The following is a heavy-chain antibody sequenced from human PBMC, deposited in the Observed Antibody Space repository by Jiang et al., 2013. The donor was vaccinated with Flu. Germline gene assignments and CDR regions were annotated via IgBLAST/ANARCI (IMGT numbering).Heavy chain of an antibody. CDR3: ARVAFGGAVRPVYYFMDV. CDR2: IIPVFGTA. Sequence: RVSCKASGDTFNSHAITWVRQAPGQGLEWMGGIIPVFGTADYAQKFQDRVTIIADKFTSIAHLELSSLTSEDTAVYYCARVAFGGAVRPVYYFMDVWGKGTAVTVSS. D-gene: IGHD3-16*01. CDR1: GDTFNSHA. J-gene: IGHJ6*04. V-gene: IGHV1-69*06.